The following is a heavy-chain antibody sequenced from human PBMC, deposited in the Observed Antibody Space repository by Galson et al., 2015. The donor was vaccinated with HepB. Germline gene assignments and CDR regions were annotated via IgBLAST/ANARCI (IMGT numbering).Heavy chain of an antibody. Sequence: SLRLSCAASGFTFSSYGMHWVRQAPGKGLEWVAVIWYDGSNKYYADSVKGRFTISRDNSKNTLYLQMNSLRAEDTAVYYCARDRRNPKYFDYWGQGTLVTVSS. D-gene: IGHD1-14*01. J-gene: IGHJ4*02. CDR3: ARDRRNPKYFDY. CDR2: IWYDGSNK. V-gene: IGHV3-33*01. CDR1: GFTFSSYG.